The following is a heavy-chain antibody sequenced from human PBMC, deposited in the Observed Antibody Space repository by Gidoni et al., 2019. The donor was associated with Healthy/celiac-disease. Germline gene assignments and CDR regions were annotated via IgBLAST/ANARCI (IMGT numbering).Heavy chain of an antibody. CDR1: GGSISSGGYY. D-gene: IGHD3-3*01. V-gene: IGHV4-31*03. J-gene: IGHJ3*02. CDR2: IYYSWST. Sequence: QVQLQESGPGLVKPSQTLSLTCTVSGGSISSGGYYWSWIRQHPGKGLEWIGYIYYSWSTYYNPSLKSRVTISVDTSKNQFSLKLSSVTAADTAVYYCAREGIGLTSRRAFDIWGQGTMVTVSS. CDR3: AREGIGLTSRRAFDI.